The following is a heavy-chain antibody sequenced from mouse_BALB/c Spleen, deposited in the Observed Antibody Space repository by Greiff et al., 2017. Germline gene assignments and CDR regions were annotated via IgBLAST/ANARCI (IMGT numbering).Heavy chain of an antibody. D-gene: IGHD2-14*01. Sequence: EVQLVESGGGLVKPGGSLKLSCAASGFTFSDYYMYWVRQTPEKRLEWVATISDGGSYTYYPDSVKGRFTISRDNAKNNLYLQMSSLKSEDTAMYYWARAAYYRYDGAWFAYWGQGTLVTVSA. J-gene: IGHJ3*01. V-gene: IGHV5-4*02. CDR1: GFTFSDYY. CDR3: ARAAYYRYDGAWFAY. CDR2: ISDGGSYT.